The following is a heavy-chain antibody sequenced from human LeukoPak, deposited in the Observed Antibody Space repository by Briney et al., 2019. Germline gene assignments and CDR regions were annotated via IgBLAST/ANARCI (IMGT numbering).Heavy chain of an antibody. Sequence: GGSLRLSCAASIFTFSNYAMHWVRQAPGKGLEWVSVIYSGGSTYYADSVKGRFTISRDNSKNTLYLQMNSLRAEDTAVYYCARDSSKGAADYWGQGTLVTVSS. CDR1: IFTFSNYA. J-gene: IGHJ4*02. CDR3: ARDSSKGAADY. V-gene: IGHV3-66*01. CDR2: IYSGGST. D-gene: IGHD6-6*01.